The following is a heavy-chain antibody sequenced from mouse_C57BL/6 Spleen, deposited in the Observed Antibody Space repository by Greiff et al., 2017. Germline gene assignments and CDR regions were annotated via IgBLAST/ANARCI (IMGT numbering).Heavy chain of an antibody. D-gene: IGHD4-1*01. Sequence: EVQLQESGPGLAKPSQTLSLTCSVTGYSITSDYWHWIRKFPGNKLEYIGYISYSGSTYYNPSLKSRISITRDTSKNQYYLQLNSVTTEDTATYYCARTGLYYCDYWGQGTTLTVSS. CDR1: GYSITSDY. CDR2: ISYSGST. V-gene: IGHV3-8*01. CDR3: ARTGLYYCDY. J-gene: IGHJ2*01.